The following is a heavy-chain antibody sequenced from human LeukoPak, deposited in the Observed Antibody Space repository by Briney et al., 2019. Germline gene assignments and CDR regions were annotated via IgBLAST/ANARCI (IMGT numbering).Heavy chain of an antibody. J-gene: IGHJ6*02. D-gene: IGHD2-2*01. CDR1: GFTFSSYG. Sequence: GGSPRLSCAASGFTFSSYGMHWVRQAPGKGLEWVAFIRYDGSNKYYADSVKGRFTISRDNSKNTLYLQMNSLRAEDTAVYYCAKDLVVPAAIVDYYYGMDVWGQGTTVTASS. V-gene: IGHV3-30*02. CDR3: AKDLVVPAAIVDYYYGMDV. CDR2: IRYDGSNK.